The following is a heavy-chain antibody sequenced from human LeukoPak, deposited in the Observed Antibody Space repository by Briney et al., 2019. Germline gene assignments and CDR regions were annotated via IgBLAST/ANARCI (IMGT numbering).Heavy chain of an antibody. Sequence: SETLSLTCTVSGGSISSGDYFWSWIRQPPGKGLEWIGYIYYSGSTYYNPSLRSRVTISVDTSKNQFSLNLSSVTAADTAVYYCARDRARYGAYDHFDYWGQGTLVTVSS. CDR3: ARDRARYGAYDHFDY. J-gene: IGHJ4*02. D-gene: IGHD4-17*01. CDR2: IYYSGST. V-gene: IGHV4-30-4*01. CDR1: GGSISSGDYF.